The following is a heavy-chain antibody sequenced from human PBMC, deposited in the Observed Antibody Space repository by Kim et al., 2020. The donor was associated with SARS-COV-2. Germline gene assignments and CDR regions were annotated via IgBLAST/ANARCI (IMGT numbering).Heavy chain of an antibody. CDR1: GGSISSSSYY. V-gene: IGHV4-39*01. D-gene: IGHD3-22*01. J-gene: IGHJ5*02. CDR3: ARQRITMIVGSRWFDP. CDR2: IYYSGST. Sequence: SETLSLTCTVSGGSISSSSYYWGWIRQSPGKGLEWIGSIYYSGSTYYNPSLKSRVTISVDTSKNQFSLKLSSVTAADTAVYYCARQRITMIVGSRWFDPWGQGTLVTVSS.